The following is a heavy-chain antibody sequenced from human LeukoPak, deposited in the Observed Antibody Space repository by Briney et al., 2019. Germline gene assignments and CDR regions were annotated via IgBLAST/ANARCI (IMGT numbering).Heavy chain of an antibody. CDR3: ARDLGIVVQERAFDI. CDR1: GFTFSSYE. CDR2: ISSSGSTI. Sequence: GGSLRLSCAASGFTFSSYEMNWVRQAPGKGLEWVSYISSSGSTIYCADSVKGRFTISRDNAKNSLYLQMNSLRAEDTAVYYCARDLGIVVQERAFDIWGQGTMVTVSS. D-gene: IGHD2-2*03. J-gene: IGHJ3*02. V-gene: IGHV3-48*03.